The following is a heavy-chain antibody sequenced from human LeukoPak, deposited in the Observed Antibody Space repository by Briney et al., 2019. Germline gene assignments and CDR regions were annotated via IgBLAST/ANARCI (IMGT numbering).Heavy chain of an antibody. CDR1: GFTFDDYA. CDR3: AKDLSSAITSALVLDV. Sequence: SLRLSCKVSGFTFDDYAMHWVRHTPGKGLEWVSGITWNRDNIGYGDSVKGRFTISRDNVKNVLYLQMNSLRPEDTALYYCAKDLSSAITSALVLDVWGQGTTVIVS. J-gene: IGHJ6*02. D-gene: IGHD3-22*01. V-gene: IGHV3-9*01. CDR2: ITWNRDNI.